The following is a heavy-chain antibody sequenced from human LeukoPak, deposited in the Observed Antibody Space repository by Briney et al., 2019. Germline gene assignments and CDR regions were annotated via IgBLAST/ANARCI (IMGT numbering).Heavy chain of an antibody. J-gene: IGHJ6*02. D-gene: IGHD3-10*02. V-gene: IGHV4-59*01. Sequence: SETLSLTCTVSGGSISSYYWSWIRQPPGKGLEWIGYIYYSGSTNDNPSLKSRVTISADTSKNQFSLKLSSVTAADTAVYYCASVLGVTGHYGMDVWGQGTTVTVSS. CDR2: IYYSGST. CDR1: GGSISSYY. CDR3: ASVLGVTGHYGMDV.